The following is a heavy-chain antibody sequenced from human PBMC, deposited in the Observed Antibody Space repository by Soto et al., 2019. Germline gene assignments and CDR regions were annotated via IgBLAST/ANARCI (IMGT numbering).Heavy chain of an antibody. CDR1: GYTLTELS. D-gene: IGHD1-26*01. J-gene: IGHJ3*02. CDR3: AKTATRKGGATDAFDI. CDR2: FDPEDGET. Sequence: ASVKVSCKVSGYTLTELSMHWVRQAPGKGLEWMGGFDPEDGETIYAQKFQGRVTMTEDTSTDTAYMELSSLRSEDTAVYYCAKTATRKGGATDAFDIWGQGTMVTVSS. V-gene: IGHV1-24*01.